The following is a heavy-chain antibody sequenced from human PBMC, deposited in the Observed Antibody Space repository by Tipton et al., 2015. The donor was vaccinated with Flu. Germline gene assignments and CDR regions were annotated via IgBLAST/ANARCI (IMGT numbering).Heavy chain of an antibody. J-gene: IGHJ4*01. CDR2: IALSSTPI. Sequence: SLRLSCVGSGFTFSSYSMNWVRQAPGKGLEWLSFIALSSTPIHYADSVRGRFTISRDDARNSVYLQMNGLRDEDTAVYYCARDQGGNYTPLDYWGQGTLVTVSS. D-gene: IGHD1-7*01. V-gene: IGHV3-48*02. CDR1: GFTFSSYS. CDR3: ARDQGGNYTPLDY.